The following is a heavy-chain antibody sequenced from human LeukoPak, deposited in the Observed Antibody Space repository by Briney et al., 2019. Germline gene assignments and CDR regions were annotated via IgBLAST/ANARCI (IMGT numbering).Heavy chain of an antibody. V-gene: IGHV4-4*09. CDR3: ARDSSRRPQNYEISTSFSTDY. Sequence: SETLSLTCTVSGGSISSYYWSWIRQPPGKGLEWIGYIYTSGSTNYNPSLKSRVSISVDTSKNQFSLKLSAVTAADTAVYYCARDSSRRPQNYEISTSFSTDYWGQGTLVTVSS. D-gene: IGHD3-9*01. CDR1: GGSISSYY. CDR2: IYTSGST. J-gene: IGHJ4*02.